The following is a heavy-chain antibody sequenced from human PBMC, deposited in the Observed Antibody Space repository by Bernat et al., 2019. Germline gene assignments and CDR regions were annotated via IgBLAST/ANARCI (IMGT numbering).Heavy chain of an antibody. CDR1: GFTFSSYD. Sequence: EVQLVESGGGLVQPGGSLRLSCAASGFTFSSYDMHWVRQATGKGLEWVSGIGTAGETYYPDSVKGQFTISRENAKNSLYLQMDSLRAGDTAVYYCARDRAIGDSDFTFDLWGQGTLVTVSS. CDR2: IGTAGET. CDR3: ARDRAIGDSDFTFDL. D-gene: IGHD3-10*01. V-gene: IGHV3-13*04. J-gene: IGHJ3*01.